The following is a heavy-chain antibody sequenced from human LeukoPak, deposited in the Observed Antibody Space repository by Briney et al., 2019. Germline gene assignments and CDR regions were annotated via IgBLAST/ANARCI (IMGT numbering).Heavy chain of an antibody. D-gene: IGHD3-10*01. J-gene: IGHJ6*04. Sequence: PGRSLRLSCAASGFTFDDYAMHWVRQAPGKGLEWVSYISNSGSDKYYADSVKGRFTISRDNAKNSLYLQMNSLRAEDTAVYYCARGYLRYYYMDVWGKGTTVTVSS. CDR2: ISNSGSDK. V-gene: IGHV3-48*03. CDR1: GFTFDDYA. CDR3: ARGYLRYYYMDV.